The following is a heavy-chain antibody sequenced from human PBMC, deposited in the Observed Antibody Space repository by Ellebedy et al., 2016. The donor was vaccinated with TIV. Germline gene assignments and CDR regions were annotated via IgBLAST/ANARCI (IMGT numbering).Heavy chain of an antibody. D-gene: IGHD3-16*01. CDR2: IKQGGGET. CDR3: ATDGSYGDYFSPTHAFGI. CDR1: GFAFSSYW. V-gene: IGHV3-7*01. Sequence: GESLKISCAASGFAFSSYWMSWVRQAPGKGLEWVANIKQGGGETYYGDSVKGRFTISRDNAKRTLDLQMNSLRAEDTAIYYCATDGSYGDYFSPTHAFGIWGQGTLVTVSP. J-gene: IGHJ3*02.